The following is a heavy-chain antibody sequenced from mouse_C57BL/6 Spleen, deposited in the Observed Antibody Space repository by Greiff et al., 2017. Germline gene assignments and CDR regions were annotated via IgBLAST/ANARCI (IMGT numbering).Heavy chain of an antibody. J-gene: IGHJ3*01. D-gene: IGHD2-2*01. CDR2: INPSNGGT. V-gene: IGHV1-53*01. CDR3: ARSSTMVTRFAY. Sequence: QVQLKQPGTELVKPGASVKLSCKASGYTFTSYWMHWVKQRPGQGLEWIGNINPSNGGTNYNEKFKSKATLTVDKSSSTAYMQLSSLTSEDSAVYYCARSSTMVTRFAYWGQGTLVTVSA. CDR1: GYTFTSYW.